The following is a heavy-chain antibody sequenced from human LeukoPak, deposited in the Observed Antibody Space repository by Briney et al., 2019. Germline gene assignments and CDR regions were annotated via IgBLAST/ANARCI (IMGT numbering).Heavy chain of an antibody. D-gene: IGHD2-21*02. CDR3: ASFGGLAYCGGDCGH. CDR1: GFTFSSYG. V-gene: IGHV3-33*01. CDR2: IWYDGSNK. J-gene: IGHJ4*02. Sequence: PGGSLRLSCAASGFTFSSYGMHWVRQAPGKGLEWVAVIWYDGSNKYYADSVKGRFTISRDNSKNTLYLQMNSLRAEDTAVYYCASFGGLAYCGGDCGHWGQGTLVTVSS.